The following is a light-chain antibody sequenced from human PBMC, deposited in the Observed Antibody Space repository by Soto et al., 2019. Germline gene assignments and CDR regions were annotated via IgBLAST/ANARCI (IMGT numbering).Light chain of an antibody. V-gene: IGLV1-40*01. CDR1: SSNIGAGYD. CDR3: QSYDSSLSGWV. Sequence: QSVLTQPPSVSGALGQRVTISCTGSSSNIGAGYDVHWYQQLPGTAPKLLIYGNSNRPSGVPDRFSGSKSGTSASLAITGLRDEDEADYYCQSYDSSLSGWVFGAGTKLTVL. CDR2: GNS. J-gene: IGLJ3*02.